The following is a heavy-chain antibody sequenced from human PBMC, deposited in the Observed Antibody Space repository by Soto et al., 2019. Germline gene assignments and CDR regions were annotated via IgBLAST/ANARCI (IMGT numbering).Heavy chain of an antibody. CDR1: GFTVSSNY. J-gene: IGHJ2*01. Sequence: GGSLRLSCAASGFTVSSNYMSWVRQAPGKGLEWVSVIYSGGSTYYADSVKGRFTISRDNSKNTLYLQMNSLRAEDTAVYYCARDEGVGITSGYVDLWGRGTLVTVSS. D-gene: IGHD2-21*01. CDR2: IYSGGST. V-gene: IGHV3-53*01. CDR3: ARDEGVGITSGYVDL.